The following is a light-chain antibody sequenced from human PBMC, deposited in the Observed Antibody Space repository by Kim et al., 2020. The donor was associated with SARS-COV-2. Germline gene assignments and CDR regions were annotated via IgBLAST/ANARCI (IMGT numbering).Light chain of an antibody. Sequence: ASVGERVTIAGGASHGIINYFACFQQKPRRPPKSLIYAATSLQSGVPSKFGGSGSGTDFTLTISSLQPEDSATYYCHQYNSYPFTFGQGTRLEIK. CDR3: HQYNSYPFT. J-gene: IGKJ5*01. V-gene: IGKV1-16*02. CDR2: AAT. CDR1: HGIINY.